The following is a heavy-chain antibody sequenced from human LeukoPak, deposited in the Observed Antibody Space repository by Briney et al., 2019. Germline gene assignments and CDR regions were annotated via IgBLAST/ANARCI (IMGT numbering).Heavy chain of an antibody. Sequence: PGGSLRLSCAASGFTFSSYWMSWVRQARGKGLEWVANIKQDGSEKYYVDSVKGRFTVSRDNAKNSLYLQMNSLRAEDTAVYYCARVYRSSSGYCFDFWGQGTLVTVSS. J-gene: IGHJ4*02. CDR1: GFTFSSYW. CDR2: IKQDGSEK. CDR3: ARVYRSSSGYCFDF. D-gene: IGHD6-13*01. V-gene: IGHV3-7*01.